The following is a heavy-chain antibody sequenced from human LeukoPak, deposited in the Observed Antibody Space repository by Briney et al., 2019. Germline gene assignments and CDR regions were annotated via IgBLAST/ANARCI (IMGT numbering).Heavy chain of an antibody. Sequence: GGSLRLSCAASGFTFSSYAMHWVRQAPGKGLEWVAVISYDGSNKYYADSVKGRFTISRDNSKNTLYLQMNSLRAEDTAVYYCARAMGIAVAGSFDYWGQGTLATVSS. D-gene: IGHD6-19*01. J-gene: IGHJ4*02. V-gene: IGHV3-30-3*01. CDR3: ARAMGIAVAGSFDY. CDR1: GFTFSSYA. CDR2: ISYDGSNK.